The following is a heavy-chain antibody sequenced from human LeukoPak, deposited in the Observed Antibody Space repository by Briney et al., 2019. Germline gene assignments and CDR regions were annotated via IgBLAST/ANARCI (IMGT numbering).Heavy chain of an antibody. J-gene: IGHJ4*02. V-gene: IGHV4-4*02. CDR2: IHHGGSI. Sequence: PSETLSLTCAVSGVSISSNLWWTWVRQPPGQGLEWIAEIHHGGSINYNLSLKSRVTISVDKAKNQFSLNLNSVTTADTAVYYCARGGDRSFDYWGQGTLVTVSS. CDR1: GVSISSNLW. D-gene: IGHD3-10*01. CDR3: ARGGDRSFDY.